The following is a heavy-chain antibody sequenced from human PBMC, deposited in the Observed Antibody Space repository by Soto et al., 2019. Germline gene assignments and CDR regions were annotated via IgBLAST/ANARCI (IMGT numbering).Heavy chain of an antibody. V-gene: IGHV1-69*01. Sequence: QVQLVQSGAEVKKPGSSVKVSCKASGGTFSSYAISWVRQAPGQGLEWMGGIIPIFGTANYAQKFQGRVTITADESTSPAYMELSSLRSEDTAVYCCGRGGYSGYDALLIDYWGQGTLVTASS. CDR2: IIPIFGTA. CDR1: GGTFSSYA. CDR3: GRGGYSGYDALLIDY. D-gene: IGHD5-12*01. J-gene: IGHJ4*02.